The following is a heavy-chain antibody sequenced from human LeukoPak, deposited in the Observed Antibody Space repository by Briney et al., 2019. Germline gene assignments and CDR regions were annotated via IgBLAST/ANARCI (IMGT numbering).Heavy chain of an antibody. CDR2: ISGSTSST. V-gene: IGHV3-23*01. Sequence: PGGSLRLSCEASGFTFSSYAMNWVRQAPGKGLEWVSVISGSTSSTYYADSVKGRFSISRDNSKNTLYLQMNSLRAEDTAVYYCAKDSAKKYDDYWGQGTLVTVSS. D-gene: IGHD2/OR15-2a*01. J-gene: IGHJ4*02. CDR1: GFTFSSYA. CDR3: AKDSAKKYDDY.